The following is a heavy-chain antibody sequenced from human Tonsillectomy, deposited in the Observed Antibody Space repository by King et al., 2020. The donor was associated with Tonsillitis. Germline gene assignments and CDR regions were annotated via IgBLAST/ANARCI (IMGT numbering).Heavy chain of an antibody. CDR2: ISGGGDNT. D-gene: IGHD2-2*03. CDR1: GLTLRSYA. V-gene: IGHV3-23*04. Sequence: VQLVESGGGLVQPGGSLRLSCVVSGLTLRSYAMTWVRQAPGKGLEWVSAISGGGDNTYYADSVKGRFTISRDNSKNTLYLQMNSLRAEDTAVYYCGKACGYCGKNCYIYYFDYWGQGTLVTVSS. CDR3: GKACGYCGKNCYIYYFDY. J-gene: IGHJ4*02.